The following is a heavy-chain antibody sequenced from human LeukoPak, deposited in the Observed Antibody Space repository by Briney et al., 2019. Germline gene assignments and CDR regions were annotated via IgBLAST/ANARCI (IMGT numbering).Heavy chain of an antibody. Sequence: SETLSLTCTVSGGSISSSSYYWGWIRQPPGKGLEWIGSIYYSGSTYYNPSLKSRVTISVDRSKNQFSLKLSSVTAADTAVYYCARAQRDGPYYYDSSGYYFLHWGQGTLVTVSS. CDR2: IYYSGST. CDR1: GGSISSSSYY. CDR3: ARAQRDGPYYYDSSGYYFLH. J-gene: IGHJ1*01. V-gene: IGHV4-39*07. D-gene: IGHD3-22*01.